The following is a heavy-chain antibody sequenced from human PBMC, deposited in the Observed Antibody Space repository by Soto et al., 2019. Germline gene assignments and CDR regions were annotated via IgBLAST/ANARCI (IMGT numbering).Heavy chain of an antibody. CDR1: GFTIGNSA. V-gene: IGHV3-23*01. CDR3: AKGPTAGR. Sequence: GSLRLSCAASGFTIGNSAMNWVRQAPGKGLEWVSVISGGSDNTYYADSVKGRFTISRDNSKSTLYLQMNSLRAEDTAIYYCAKGPTAGRWGQGTLVTVSS. CDR2: ISGGSDNT. J-gene: IGHJ4*02.